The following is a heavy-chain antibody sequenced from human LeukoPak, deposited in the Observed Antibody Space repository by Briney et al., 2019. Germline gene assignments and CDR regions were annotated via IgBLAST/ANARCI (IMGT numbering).Heavy chain of an antibody. Sequence: GESLRLSCAASGFTFSSYGMHWVRQAPGKGLEWVAVISYDGSDKYYADSVKGRFTISRDNSKNTLYLQMNSLRAEDTAVYYCVRQLAELECDYWGQGTLVTVSS. CDR1: GFTFSSYG. V-gene: IGHV3-30*03. J-gene: IGHJ4*02. CDR3: VRQLAELECDY. D-gene: IGHD6-6*01. CDR2: ISYDGSDK.